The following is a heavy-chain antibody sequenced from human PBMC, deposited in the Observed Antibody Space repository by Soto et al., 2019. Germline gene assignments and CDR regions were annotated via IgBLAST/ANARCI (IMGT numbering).Heavy chain of an antibody. CDR3: ARLKPLWFGDDQRGMDV. V-gene: IGHV3-48*03. CDR2: ISSSGSTI. D-gene: IGHD3-10*01. J-gene: IGHJ6*02. Sequence: PGGSRRRPCAASGFTLSSNEMKWVRPAQGKGMEWVSYISSSGSTIYYADSVRGRFTISRDDAKNSLYLQMNSLRAEDTAVYYCARLKPLWFGDDQRGMDVWGQGTTVTVS. CDR1: GFTLSSNE.